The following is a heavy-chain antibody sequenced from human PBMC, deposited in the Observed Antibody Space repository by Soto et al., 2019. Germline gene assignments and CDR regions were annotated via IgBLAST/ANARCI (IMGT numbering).Heavy chain of an antibody. D-gene: IGHD2-15*01. J-gene: IGHJ5*02. CDR1: GYTFTSYG. V-gene: IGHV1-18*01. CDR3: ARDIVVVVAARYNWFDH. Sequence: ASVKVSCKASGYTFTSYGISWVRQAPGQGLEWMGWISAYNGNTNYAQKLQGRVTMTTDTSTSTAYMELRSLRSDDTAVYYCARDIVVVVAARYNWFDHWGQGTLVTVSS. CDR2: ISAYNGNT.